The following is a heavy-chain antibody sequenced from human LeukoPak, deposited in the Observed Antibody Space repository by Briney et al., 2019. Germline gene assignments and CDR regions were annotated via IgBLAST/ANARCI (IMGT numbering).Heavy chain of an antibody. CDR3: AREPIGGMAFDI. V-gene: IGHV1-2*02. CDR1: GYTFTGYY. Sequence: ASVKVSCKASGYTFTGYYMHWVRQAPGQGLEWMGWINPNSGGTNYAQKFQGRVTMTRDTSISTAYMELSRLRSDDTAVYYCAREPIGGMAFDIWGQGTMVTVSS. CDR2: INPNSGGT. D-gene: IGHD3-16*01. J-gene: IGHJ3*02.